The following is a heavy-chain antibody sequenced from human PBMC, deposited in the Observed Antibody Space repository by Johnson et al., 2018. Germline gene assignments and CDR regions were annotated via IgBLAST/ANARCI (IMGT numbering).Heavy chain of an antibody. CDR1: SFTFSMYA. D-gene: IGHD5-24*01. V-gene: IGHV3-30-3*01. CDR2: ISHDGSNE. J-gene: IGHJ6*03. CDR3: TRGRRSRNFYYYMDL. Sequence: VQLVETGGGVVQXGRSLRLXCAASSFTFSMYAMHWVRQAPGEGLEWVAVISHDGSNEHYADSGKGGFTISRDNSQKTMALQRNSLRTEDTAIYYCTRGRRSRNFYYYMDLWGKGTTVSVSS.